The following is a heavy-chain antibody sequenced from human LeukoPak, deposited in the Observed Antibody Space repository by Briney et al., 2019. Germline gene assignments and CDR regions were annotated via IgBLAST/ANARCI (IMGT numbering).Heavy chain of an antibody. CDR2: ISSSSSDS. J-gene: IGHJ4*02. CDR3: AREPTRYYYDSSGYYGDY. Sequence: GGSPRLSCAASEFSFSDYYMSWIRQAPGKGLEWVSYISSSSSDSDYADSVKGRFTISRDNAKNSLYLQMNSLRAEDTAVYYCAREPTRYYYDSSGYYGDYWGQGTLVTVSS. CDR1: EFSFSDYY. V-gene: IGHV3-11*06. D-gene: IGHD3-22*01.